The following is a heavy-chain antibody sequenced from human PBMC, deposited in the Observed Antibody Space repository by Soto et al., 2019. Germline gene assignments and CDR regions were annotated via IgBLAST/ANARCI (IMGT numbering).Heavy chain of an antibody. D-gene: IGHD3-3*01. V-gene: IGHV1-18*01. CDR1: GYTFTSYG. J-gene: IGHJ4*02. Sequence: QVQLVQSGAEVKKPGASVKVSCKASGYTFTSYGISWVRQAPGQGLEWMGWISAYNGNTNYAQKLQGRVTMTTDTSTSTAYMELRSLRSDDTTVYYCARDRFLEWLSHGYYFDYWGQGTLVTVSS. CDR2: ISAYNGNT. CDR3: ARDRFLEWLSHGYYFDY.